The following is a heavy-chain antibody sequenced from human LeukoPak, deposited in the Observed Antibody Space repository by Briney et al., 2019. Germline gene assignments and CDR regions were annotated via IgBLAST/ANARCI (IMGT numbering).Heavy chain of an antibody. J-gene: IGHJ4*02. Sequence: ASVKVSCKASGYTFTGYYMHWVRQAPGQGLEWMGWINPNSGGTNYAQKFQGRVTMTRDTSISTAYMELSSLRSEDTAVYYCATDRHGWPYSSSLTPLCYWGQGTLVTVSS. CDR3: ATDRHGWPYSSSLTPLCY. CDR1: GYTFTGYY. V-gene: IGHV1-2*02. D-gene: IGHD6-13*01. CDR2: INPNSGGT.